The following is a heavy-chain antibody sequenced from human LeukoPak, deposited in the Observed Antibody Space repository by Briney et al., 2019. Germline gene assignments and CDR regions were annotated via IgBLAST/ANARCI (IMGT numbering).Heavy chain of an antibody. CDR1: ELTFSSYW. CDR3: TRDAYSSFDS. CDR2: INGDGSRT. V-gene: IGHV3-74*01. D-gene: IGHD6-19*01. J-gene: IGHJ4*02. Sequence: GGSLRLSCAASELTFSSYWMYWVRQAPGKGLVWVSRINGDGSRTNYADSVKGRFTISRDNAKNMLYLQMNSLTAEDTALYYCTRDAYSSFDSWGQGTLVTVSS.